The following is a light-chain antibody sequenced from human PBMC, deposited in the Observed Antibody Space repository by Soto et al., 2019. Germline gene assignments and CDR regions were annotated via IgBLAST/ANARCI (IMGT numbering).Light chain of an antibody. V-gene: IGKV3D-20*01. J-gene: IGKJ5*01. CDR1: QRVSGGC. CDR3: QQYGNSHIN. CDR2: DTS. Sequence: DIVLTQSPATLTATPVEIATLYCLASQRVSGGCLAWYQQKPGLATRLILYDTSFRATGIHDRFSGSGSGTDFTLTISRMEPEDFAVYYCQQYGNSHINCGKGTRREIK.